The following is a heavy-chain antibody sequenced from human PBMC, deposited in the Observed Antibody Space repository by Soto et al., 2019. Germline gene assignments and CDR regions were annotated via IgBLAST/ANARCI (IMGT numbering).Heavy chain of an antibody. CDR1: GGSISSGGYY. V-gene: IGHV4-61*08. D-gene: IGHD6-6*01. CDR2: IYYSGST. Sequence: SETLSLTCTVSGGSISSGGYYWSWIRQHPGKGLEWIGYIYYSGSTNYNPSLKSRVTISVDTSKNQFSLKLSSVTAADTAVYYCAREARAAPYDAFDIWGQGTMVTVSS. CDR3: AREARAAPYDAFDI. J-gene: IGHJ3*02.